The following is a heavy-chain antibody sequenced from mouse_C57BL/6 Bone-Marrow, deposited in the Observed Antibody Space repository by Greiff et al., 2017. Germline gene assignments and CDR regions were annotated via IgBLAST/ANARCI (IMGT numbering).Heavy chain of an antibody. CDR1: GYTFTNYW. J-gene: IGHJ4*01. CDR2: IYPGGGYT. V-gene: IGHV1-63*01. Sequence: QVQLQQSGAELVRPGTSVKMSCKASGYTFTNYWIGWAKQRPGHGLEWIGDIYPGGGYTNYNEKFKGKATLTADKSSSTAYMQFSSLTSEDSAIYYCARWNGYYGGYAMDYWGQGTSVTVSS. CDR3: ARWNGYYGGYAMDY. D-gene: IGHD2-3*01.